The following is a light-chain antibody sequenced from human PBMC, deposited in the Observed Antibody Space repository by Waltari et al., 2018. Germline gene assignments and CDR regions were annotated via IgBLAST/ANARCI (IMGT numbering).Light chain of an antibody. CDR3: QKYNSAPPT. Sequence: DIQMTQSPSSLSASVGDRVALTCRASLGISNYLAWYQQSTGKAPLLLIYAASTLQPGVPSLFSCSGAVTDFTLSIDSLQPEDAATYYCQKYNSAPPTFGPGTKVEIK. J-gene: IGKJ1*01. CDR2: AAS. V-gene: IGKV1-27*01. CDR1: LGISNY.